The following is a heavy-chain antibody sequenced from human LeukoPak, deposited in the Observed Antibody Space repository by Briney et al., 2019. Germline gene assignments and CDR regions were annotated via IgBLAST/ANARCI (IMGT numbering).Heavy chain of an antibody. V-gene: IGHV1-24*01. Sequence: GASVKVSCKVSGYDLSVRSMHWVRQAPGKGLEWMGRFDPDDGKTVYAQKFQGRVTLTEDTSTNTAYMEVTSLRSEDTAFYYCATPRTRDGYSDWGQGTLVTVSS. CDR2: FDPDDGKT. J-gene: IGHJ4*02. CDR1: GYDLSVRS. D-gene: IGHD2-2*03. CDR3: ATPRTRDGYSD.